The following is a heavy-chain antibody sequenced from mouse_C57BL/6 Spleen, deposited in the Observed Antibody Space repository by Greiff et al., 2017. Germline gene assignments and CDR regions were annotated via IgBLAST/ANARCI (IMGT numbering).Heavy chain of an antibody. V-gene: IGHV1-18*01. J-gene: IGHJ1*03. Sequence: VQLQQSGPELVKPGASVKIPCKASGYTFTDYNMDWVKQSHGKSLEWIGDINPNNGGTIYNQKFKGKATLTVYKSSSTAYMELRSLTSEDTAVYYCARRGRGYFDVWGTGTTVTVSS. CDR3: ARRGRGYFDV. CDR2: INPNNGGT. CDR1: GYTFTDYN. D-gene: IGHD1-1*01.